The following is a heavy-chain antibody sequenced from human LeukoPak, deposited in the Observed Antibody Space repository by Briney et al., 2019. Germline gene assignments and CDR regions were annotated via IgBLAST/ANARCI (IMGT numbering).Heavy chain of an antibody. CDR2: ISYDGSNK. CDR1: GFTFSSYA. V-gene: IGHV3-30*18. D-gene: IGHD2-15*01. CDR3: AKAGAVVVVAAKFFDY. Sequence: GRSLRLSCAASGFTFSSYAMHWVRQAPGKGLEWVALISYDGSNKYYADSVKGRFTISRDDSKNTLYLQMNSLRAEDTAVYYCAKAGAVVVVAAKFFDYWGQGTLVTVSS. J-gene: IGHJ4*02.